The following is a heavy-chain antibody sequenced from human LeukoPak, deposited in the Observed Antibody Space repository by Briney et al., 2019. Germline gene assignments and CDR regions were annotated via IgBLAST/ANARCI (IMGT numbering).Heavy chain of an antibody. V-gene: IGHV4-59*08. CDR3: ARPAGAARLAPFDY. J-gene: IGHJ4*02. CDR1: GGSISSYY. Sequence: SETLSLTCTVSGGSISSYYWSWIRQPPGKGLEWIGYIYYSGSTNYNPSLKSRVTISVDTSKNQFPLKLSSVTAADTAVYYCARPAGAARLAPFDYWGQGTLVTVSS. CDR2: IYYSGST. D-gene: IGHD6-6*01.